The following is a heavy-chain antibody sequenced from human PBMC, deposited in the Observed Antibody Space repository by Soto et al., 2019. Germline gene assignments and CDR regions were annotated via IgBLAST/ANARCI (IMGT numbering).Heavy chain of an antibody. CDR1: GFTFDDYA. J-gene: IGHJ4*02. D-gene: IGHD3-3*01. CDR2: ISWNSGNI. CDR3: AKGAVTSIFGYFDF. Sequence: EVHLVESGGGLVQPGRSLRLSCAASGFTFDDYAMHWVRQVPGKGLEWVSSISWNSGNIVYADSVKGRFTISRDSANNSLYLQMNSLRTEDTALYYCAKGAVTSIFGYFDFCGQGTLVNVSS. V-gene: IGHV3-9*01.